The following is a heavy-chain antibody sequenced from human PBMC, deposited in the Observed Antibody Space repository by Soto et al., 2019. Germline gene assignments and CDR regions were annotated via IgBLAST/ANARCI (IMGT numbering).Heavy chain of an antibody. CDR1: GGSISGYY. J-gene: IGHJ4*02. D-gene: IGHD6-19*01. Sequence: QVQLQESGPALVKPSETLSLTCTVSGGSISGYYWSWIRQPPGKGLEWIGYIYYSTNYNPSLKSRVPISLDTSKNQLSLKLTSVTAADTAVYYCARTSPVAGGFDYWGQGTLVTVSS. V-gene: IGHV4-59*01. CDR3: ARTSPVAGGFDY. CDR2: IYYST.